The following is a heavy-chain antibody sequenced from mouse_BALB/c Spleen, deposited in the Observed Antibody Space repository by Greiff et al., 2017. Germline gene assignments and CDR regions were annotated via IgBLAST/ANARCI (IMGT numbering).Heavy chain of an antibody. V-gene: IGHV1-69*02. J-gene: IGHJ4*01. CDR2: IDPSDSYT. CDR3: ARGALYYYGSSYFDY. Sequence: QVQLQQPGAELVKPGASVKLSCKASGYTFTSYWMHWVKQRPGQGLEWIGEIDPSDSYTNYNQKFKGKATLTVDKSSSTAYMQLSSLTSEDSAVYYCARGALYYYGSSYFDYWGQGTSVTVSS. D-gene: IGHD1-1*01. CDR1: GYTFTSYW.